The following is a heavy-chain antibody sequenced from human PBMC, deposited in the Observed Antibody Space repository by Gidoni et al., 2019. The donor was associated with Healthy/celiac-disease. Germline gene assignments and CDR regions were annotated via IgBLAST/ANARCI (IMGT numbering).Heavy chain of an antibody. V-gene: IGHV3-30*18. J-gene: IGHJ4*02. CDR1: GFTFSSYG. CDR2: IAYNESNK. Sequence: QVQLVESGGGVVQPGRSLRLSCAASGFTFSSYGMHWVRQAPGKGLELVAVIAYNESNKYYADSVKCRFTISRDNSKNTLYLQMNSRRAEDTAVYCCAKDRGDSSGYYADYWGQGTLVTVSS. D-gene: IGHD3-22*01. CDR3: AKDRGDSSGYYADY.